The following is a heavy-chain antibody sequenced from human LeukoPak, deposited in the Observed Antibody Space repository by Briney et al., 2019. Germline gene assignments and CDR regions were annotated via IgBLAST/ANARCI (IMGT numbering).Heavy chain of an antibody. D-gene: IGHD3-16*01. V-gene: IGHV3-30*18. CDR1: GFTFSSYG. J-gene: IGHJ4*02. CDR2: ISYDGSNK. Sequence: GGSLRLSCAASGFTFSSYGMHWVRQAPGKGLEWVAVISYDGSNKYYADSVKGRFTISRDNSKNTLYLQMNSLRAEDTAVYYCAKFGGLWSDYWGQGTLVTVPS. CDR3: AKFGGLWSDY.